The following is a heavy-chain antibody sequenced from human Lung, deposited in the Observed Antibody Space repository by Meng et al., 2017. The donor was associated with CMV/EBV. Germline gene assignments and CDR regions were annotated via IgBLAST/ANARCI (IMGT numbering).Heavy chain of an antibody. CDR3: LRSSVGSV. CDR2: IHHRSNS. V-gene: IGHV4-4*02. CDR1: VNSSTNHIG. Sequence: EAAGPALVKRSETLLLTAAGGVNSSTNHIGWAWDPQATGMGLVWIGEIHHRSNSADNPTLKSRVSMSIDKNKNQFSMKRTTVTAADTAVYHCLRSSVGSVWGQGTLVTVSS. D-gene: IGHD3-10*01. J-gene: IGHJ1*01.